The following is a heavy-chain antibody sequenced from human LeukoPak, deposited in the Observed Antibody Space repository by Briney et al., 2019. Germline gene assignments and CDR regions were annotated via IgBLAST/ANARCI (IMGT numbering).Heavy chain of an antibody. CDR1: GGSISSYY. CDR2: IYYSGST. D-gene: IGHD3-10*01. Sequence: SETLSLTCTVSGGSISSYYWSWIRQPPGKELEWIGYIYYSGSTNYNPSLKSRVTISVDTSKNQFSLKLSSVTAADTAVYYCARVPYGSGSYRNWGQGTLVTVSS. CDR3: ARVPYGSGSYRN. J-gene: IGHJ4*02. V-gene: IGHV4-59*01.